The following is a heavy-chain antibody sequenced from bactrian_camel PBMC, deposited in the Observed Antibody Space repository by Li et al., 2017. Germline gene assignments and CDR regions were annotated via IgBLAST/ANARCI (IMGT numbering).Heavy chain of an antibody. J-gene: IGHJ4*01. V-gene: IGHV3S53*01. CDR2: ITTGGSST. CDR1: ADALMY. Sequence: LRLSCSASADALMYMAWFRQAPGQKREAVAAITTGGSSTMYHDSVKGRFTISRECGKNTVHLQMNSLMPEDSGTYICAYESGTTPDLCRQRGPGGYFGQGTQVTVS. D-gene: IGHD7*01.